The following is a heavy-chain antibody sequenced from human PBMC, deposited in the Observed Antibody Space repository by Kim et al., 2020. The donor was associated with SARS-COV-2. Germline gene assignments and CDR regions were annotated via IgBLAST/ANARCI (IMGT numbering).Heavy chain of an antibody. J-gene: IGHJ4*02. Sequence: YYADSVKCRFTISRDNSKNTLYLQMNSLRAEDTAVYYCAKDANLQWLATGWGQGTLVTVSS. V-gene: IGHV3-23*01. D-gene: IGHD6-19*01. CDR3: AKDANLQWLATG.